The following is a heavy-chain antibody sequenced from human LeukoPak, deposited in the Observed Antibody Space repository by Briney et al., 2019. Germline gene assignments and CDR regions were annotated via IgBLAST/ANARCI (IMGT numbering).Heavy chain of an antibody. CDR1: GGSISSGSYY. J-gene: IGHJ4*02. CDR2: IYTSGST. D-gene: IGHD3-22*01. CDR3: ARGGYYEV. Sequence: SQTLSLTCTVSGGSISSGSYYWSWIRQPAGKGLEWIGRIYTSGSTNYNPSLKSRVTISVDTSKNQFSLKLSSVTAADTAVYYCARGGYYEVWGQGTLVTVSS. V-gene: IGHV4-61*02.